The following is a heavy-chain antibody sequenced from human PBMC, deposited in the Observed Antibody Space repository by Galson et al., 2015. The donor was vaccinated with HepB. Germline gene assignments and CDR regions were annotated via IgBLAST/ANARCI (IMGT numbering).Heavy chain of an antibody. CDR1: GFSFSSYT. V-gene: IGHV3-21*01. CDR3: ARGLSVTTRLGPVAY. D-gene: IGHD4/OR15-4a*01. CDR2: ISPSSSYL. J-gene: IGHJ4*02. Sequence: SLRLSCAASGFSFSSYTMNWVRQAPGKGLEWVSSISPSSSYLSYADSLKGRFTISRDNAKKSVFLQMNSLRAEDTAVYYCARGLSVTTRLGPVAYWGQGTLVTVSS.